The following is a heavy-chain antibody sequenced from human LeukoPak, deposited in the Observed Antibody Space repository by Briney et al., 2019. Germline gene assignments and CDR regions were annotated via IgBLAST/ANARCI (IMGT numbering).Heavy chain of an antibody. CDR2: ISGSGGST. CDR3: AKVSLGYCSGGSCYYFDY. D-gene: IGHD2-15*01. Sequence: GGSLRLSCAASGFTFSSYAMSWVRQAPGKGLEWVSAISGSGGSTYYADSVKGRFTISRDNSKNTLYLQMNSLRAEDTAVYYCAKVSLGYCSGGSCYYFDYWGQGTLVTVSP. V-gene: IGHV3-23*01. CDR1: GFTFSSYA. J-gene: IGHJ4*02.